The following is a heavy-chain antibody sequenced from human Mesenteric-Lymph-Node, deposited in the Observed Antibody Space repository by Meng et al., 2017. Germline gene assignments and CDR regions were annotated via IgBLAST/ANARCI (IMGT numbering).Heavy chain of an antibody. J-gene: IGHJ2*01. CDR3: ARDTPSLNWYFDL. Sequence: QAQLQESGPGLVKPSQTLSLTCTVSGGFISSVDYYWSGIRQPPGKGLEWIGYIHYSGSTYYNPSLKSRVTISVDTSKNQFSLKLSSVTAADTAVYYCARDTPSLNWYFDLWGRGTLVTVSS. CDR2: IHYSGST. CDR1: GGFISSVDYY. V-gene: IGHV4-30-4*01.